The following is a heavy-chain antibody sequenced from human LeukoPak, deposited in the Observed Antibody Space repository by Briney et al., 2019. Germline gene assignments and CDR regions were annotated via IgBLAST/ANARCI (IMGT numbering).Heavy chain of an antibody. J-gene: IGHJ4*02. CDR2: ISYDGSNK. CDR3: ASDYVWGSYRH. V-gene: IGHV3-30*14. D-gene: IGHD3-16*02. CDR1: GFTFSSYA. Sequence: SGGSLRLSCAASGFTFSSYAMHWVRQAPGKGLEWVAVISYDGSNKYYADSVKGRFTISRDNSKNTLYLQMNSLRAEDTAVYYCASDYVWGSYRHWGQGTLVTVSS.